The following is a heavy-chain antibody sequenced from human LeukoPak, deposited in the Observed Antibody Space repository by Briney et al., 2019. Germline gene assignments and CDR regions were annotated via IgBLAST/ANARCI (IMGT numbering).Heavy chain of an antibody. CDR2: ISPGGDST. V-gene: IGHV3-23*01. Sequence: GGSLRLSCAASGFTFSSYSMSWVRQAPGEGLEWVSAISPGGDSTSYPDSVKGRFTISRDNSKNTVYLQMNSLTAEDTAIYYCARRLPVAGRTDFFDYWGQGTLVTVSS. CDR3: ARRLPVAGRTDFFDY. CDR1: GFTFSSYS. J-gene: IGHJ4*02. D-gene: IGHD6-13*01.